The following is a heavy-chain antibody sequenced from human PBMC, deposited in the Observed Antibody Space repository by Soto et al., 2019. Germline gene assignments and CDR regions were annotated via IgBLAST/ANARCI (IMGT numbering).Heavy chain of an antibody. CDR2: LYWDDDK. Sequence: QVTLKESGPTLVKPTQTLTLTCTVSGLSLRTTGVGVGWVRQPPGKALEWLALLYWDDDKRYSPSLRSRLTIAKNISEKRVVRTMTNMDTVDTATYYCVKSRCVGDCLEIYSSHAYNGLDVWGQGTTVTVSS. V-gene: IGHV2-5*02. J-gene: IGHJ6*02. CDR3: VKSRCVGDCLEIYSSHAYNGLDV. CDR1: GLSLRTTGVG. D-gene: IGHD2-21*02.